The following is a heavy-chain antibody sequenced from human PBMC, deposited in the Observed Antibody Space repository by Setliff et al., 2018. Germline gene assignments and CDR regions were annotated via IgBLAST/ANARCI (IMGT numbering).Heavy chain of an antibody. V-gene: IGHV3-11*04. J-gene: IGHJ3*02. Sequence: PGGSLRLSCAASGFTVSVNYMNWVRQAPGKGLEWVSYISGSGSSIFYADSVKGRFTISRDNANNALYLQMNSLTAEDTAVYYCAREMEAAGQRAFDIWGQGTMVTVSS. CDR1: GFTVSVNY. CDR3: AREMEAAGQRAFDI. D-gene: IGHD6-13*01. CDR2: ISGSGSSI.